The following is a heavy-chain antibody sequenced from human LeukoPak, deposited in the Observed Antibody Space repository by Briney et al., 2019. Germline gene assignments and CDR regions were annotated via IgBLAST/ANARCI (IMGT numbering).Heavy chain of an antibody. CDR1: GGSISSNNYF. CDR3: QSRFLEWLLDY. D-gene: IGHD3-3*01. J-gene: IGHJ4*02. CDR2: IYDSGST. V-gene: IGHV4-39*01. Sequence: SETLSLTCTVSGGSISSNNYFWGWIRQPPGKGLEWIGSIYDSGSTYYNPSLKSRVTISVDTSKNQFSLKLNSVTAADTAMYYCQSRFLEWLLDYWGQGTLATVSS.